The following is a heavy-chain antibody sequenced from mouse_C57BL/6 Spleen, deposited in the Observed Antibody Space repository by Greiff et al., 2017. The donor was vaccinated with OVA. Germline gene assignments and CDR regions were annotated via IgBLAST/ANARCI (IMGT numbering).Heavy chain of an antibody. CDR1: GFSFNTYA. CDR3: VRHALYYYGSRGAMDY. CDR2: IRSKSNNYAT. Sequence: EVQLVESGGGLVQPKGSLKLSCAASGFSFNTYAMNWVRQAPGKGLEWVARIRSKSNNYATYYADSVKDRFTISRDDSESMLYLQMNNLKTEDTAMYYCVRHALYYYGSRGAMDYWGQGTSVTVSS. D-gene: IGHD1-1*01. V-gene: IGHV10-1*01. J-gene: IGHJ4*01.